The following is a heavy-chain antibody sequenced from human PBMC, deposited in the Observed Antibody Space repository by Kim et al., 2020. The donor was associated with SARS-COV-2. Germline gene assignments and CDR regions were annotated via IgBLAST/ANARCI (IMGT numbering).Heavy chain of an antibody. CDR3: ARDRWEEYYDSSGYYRRDAFDI. CDR1: GGSISSGGYY. D-gene: IGHD3-22*01. V-gene: IGHV4-31*03. CDR2: IYYSGST. Sequence: SETLSLTCTVSGGSISSGGYYWSWIRQHPGKGLEWIGYIYYSGSTYYNPSLKSRVTISVDTSKNQFSLKLSSVTAADTAVYYCARDRWEEYYDSSGYYRRDAFDIWGQGTMVTVSS. J-gene: IGHJ3*02.